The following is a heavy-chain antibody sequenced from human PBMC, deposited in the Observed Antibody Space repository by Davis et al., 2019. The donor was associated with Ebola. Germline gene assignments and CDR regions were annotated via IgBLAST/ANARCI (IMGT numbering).Heavy chain of an antibody. CDR3: ATAEGAKGYCSSTSCYNWFDP. CDR1: GYTFTSYG. CDR2: ISAYDGNT. J-gene: IGHJ5*02. Sequence: ASVKVSCKASGYTFTSYGISWVRQAPGQGLEWMAWISAYDGNTKFAQKLQGRVTMTTDTSTSTAYMELRSLRSEDTAVYYCATAEGAKGYCSSTSCYNWFDPWGQGALVTVSS. V-gene: IGHV1-18*04. D-gene: IGHD2-2*01.